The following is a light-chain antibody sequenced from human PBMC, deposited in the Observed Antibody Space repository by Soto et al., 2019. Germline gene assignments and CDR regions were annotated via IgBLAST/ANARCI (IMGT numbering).Light chain of an antibody. CDR1: RSNVGDNA. CDR2: TND. Sequence: QSVLTQPPSASGTPGQRVTISCSGSRSNVGDNAVNWYQQLPGATPKVIMYTNDQRPSGVPDRFSGSKSGTSASLAISGLQSEGEADYYCAAWDDSLNGVVFGGGTKLTVL. J-gene: IGLJ3*02. V-gene: IGLV1-44*01. CDR3: AAWDDSLNGVV.